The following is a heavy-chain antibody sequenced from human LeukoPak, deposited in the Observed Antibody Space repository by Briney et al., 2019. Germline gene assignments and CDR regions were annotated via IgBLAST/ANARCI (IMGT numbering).Heavy chain of an antibody. D-gene: IGHD3-16*02. Sequence: SETLSLTCAVYGGSFSGYYWSWIRQPPGKGLEWIGEINHSGSTNYNPSLKSRVTISVDTSKNQFSLKLSSVTAAGTAVYYCARGQGIVGGYPKDVWGSYRFSATFWVYWGQGTLVTVSS. V-gene: IGHV4-34*01. CDR2: INHSGST. CDR3: ARGQGIVGGYPKDVWGSYRFSATFWVY. J-gene: IGHJ4*02. CDR1: GGSFSGYY.